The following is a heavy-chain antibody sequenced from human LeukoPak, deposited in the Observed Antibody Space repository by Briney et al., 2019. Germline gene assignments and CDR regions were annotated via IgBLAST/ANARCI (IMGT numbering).Heavy chain of an antibody. Sequence: SVKVSCKAAGYTFTDNYIHWGRQAPGQGLQWMGWININSGGTNYAQKFQGRVTMTRETSVSTAYMELSRLRSDETAVYYCARDFGQLTEYNWFDPWGQGTLVTVSS. CDR2: ININSGGT. CDR3: ARDFGQLTEYNWFDP. J-gene: IGHJ5*02. CDR1: GYTFTDNY. V-gene: IGHV1-2*02. D-gene: IGHD6-13*01.